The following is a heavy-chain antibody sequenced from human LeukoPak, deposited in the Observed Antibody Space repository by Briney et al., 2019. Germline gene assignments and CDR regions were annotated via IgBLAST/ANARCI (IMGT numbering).Heavy chain of an antibody. CDR3: ARETTLTLEPFFDY. CDR1: GFSFSSHG. CDR2: IWYDGTNK. V-gene: IGHV3-33*01. D-gene: IGHD3-10*01. J-gene: IGHJ4*02. Sequence: GGSLRLSCEASGFSFSSHGMHWVRQAPGKGLEWVAVIWYDGTNKYSADSVKGRFTISRDNSKNTLYLQMNSLSAEDTAVYYCARETTLTLEPFFDYWGQGTLVTVSS.